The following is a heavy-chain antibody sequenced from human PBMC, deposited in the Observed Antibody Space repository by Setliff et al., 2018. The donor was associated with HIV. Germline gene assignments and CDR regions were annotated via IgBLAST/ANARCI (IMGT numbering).Heavy chain of an antibody. V-gene: IGHV7-4-1*02. J-gene: IGHJ4*02. CDR2: INTNTGSP. D-gene: IGHD4-4*01. CDR3: ARYGADYNFRRVTHPFDI. CDR1: GYTFNTYP. Sequence: GASVKVSCKASGYTFNTYPINWIRQAPGQGLEWMGWINTNTGSPRFAQGFRGRFGFSLDASVTTTYLHINDLKAEDIAVYYCARYGADYNFRRVTHPFDIWGQGTLVTVSS.